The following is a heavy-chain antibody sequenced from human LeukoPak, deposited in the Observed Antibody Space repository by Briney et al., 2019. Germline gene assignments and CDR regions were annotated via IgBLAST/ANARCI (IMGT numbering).Heavy chain of an antibody. J-gene: IGHJ4*02. V-gene: IGHV4-59*01. CDR3: ARVYGFSDY. CDR1: GFTFSSYA. CDR2: IYYSGST. Sequence: GSLRLSCAASGFTFSSYAMSWVRQAPGKGLEWIGYIYYSGSTNYNPSLKSRVTISVDTSKNQFSLRLSSVTAADTAVYYCARVYGFSDYWGQGTLVTVSS. D-gene: IGHD3-10*01.